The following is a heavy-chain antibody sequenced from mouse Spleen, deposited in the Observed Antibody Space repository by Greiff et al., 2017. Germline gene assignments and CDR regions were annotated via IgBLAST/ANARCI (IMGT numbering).Heavy chain of an antibody. Sequence: EVMLVESGGGLVKLGGSLKLSCAASGFTFSSYAMSWVRQTPEKRLEWVATISSGGGNTYYPDSVKGRFTISRDNAKKTLFLQMSSLKSEDTAMYYCARQGLLGAFYAMGYWGQGNSVTVSS. CDR2: ISSGGGNT. CDR3: ARQGLLGAFYAMGY. D-gene: IGHD3-1*01. J-gene: IGHJ4*01. CDR1: GFTFSSYA. V-gene: IGHV5-9*01.